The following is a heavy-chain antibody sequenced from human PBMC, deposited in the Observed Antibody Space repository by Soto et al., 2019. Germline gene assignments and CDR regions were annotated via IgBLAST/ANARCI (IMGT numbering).Heavy chain of an antibody. D-gene: IGHD4-17*01. CDR2: INSDGSST. J-gene: IGHJ5*02. V-gene: IGHV3-74*01. Sequence: PGGSLRLSCAASGFTFSSYWMHWVRQAPGKGLVWVSRINSDGSSTNYADSVKGRFTISRDNAKNTLYLQMNSLRAEDTAVYYCARDYGDFGDCFDPWGQGTLVTVSS. CDR3: ARDYGDFGDCFDP. CDR1: GFTFSSYW.